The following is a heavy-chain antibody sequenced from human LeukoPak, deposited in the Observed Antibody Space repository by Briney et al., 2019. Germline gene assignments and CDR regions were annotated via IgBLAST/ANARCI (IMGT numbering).Heavy chain of an antibody. CDR2: ISYDGSHK. D-gene: IGHD3-22*01. CDR3: AKNGHYYDSSGSLGDHDY. CDR1: GFTFSSYG. Sequence: QPGGSLRLSCAASGFTFSSYGMHWVRQAPGKGLEWVALISYDGSHKDYADAVKGRFTLSRDNSKNTLDLQMNSLRAEDTAVYYCAKNGHYYDSSGSLGDHDYWGQGTLVTVSS. V-gene: IGHV3-30*18. J-gene: IGHJ4*02.